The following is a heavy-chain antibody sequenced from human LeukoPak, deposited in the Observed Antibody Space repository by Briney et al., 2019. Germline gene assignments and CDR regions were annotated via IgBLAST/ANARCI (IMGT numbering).Heavy chain of an antibody. CDR3: ARDRTPGYSSSLVPTVY. Sequence: GASVKVSCKASGYTFTSYGISWVRQAPGQGLEWMGWISAYNGNTNYAQKLQGRVTMTTDTSTSTAYMELRSLRSDDTAVYYCARDRTPGYSSSLVPTVYWGQGTLVTVSS. V-gene: IGHV1-18*01. D-gene: IGHD6-13*01. CDR1: GYTFTSYG. CDR2: ISAYNGNT. J-gene: IGHJ4*02.